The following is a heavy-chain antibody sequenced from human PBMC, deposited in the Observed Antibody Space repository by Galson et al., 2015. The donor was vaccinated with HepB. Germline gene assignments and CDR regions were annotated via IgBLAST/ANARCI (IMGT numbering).Heavy chain of an antibody. CDR1: GFSLSTSGMC. D-gene: IGHD2-2*01. CDR3: ARIRRVVVPAASDNGMDV. V-gene: IGHV2-70*11. CDR2: IDWDDDK. J-gene: IGHJ6*02. Sequence: PALVKPTQTLTLTCTFSGFSLSTSGMCVSWIRQPPGKALEWLARIDWDDDKYYSTSLKTRLTISKDTSKNQVVLTMTNMDPVDTATYYCARIRRVVVPAASDNGMDVWGQGTTVTVSS.